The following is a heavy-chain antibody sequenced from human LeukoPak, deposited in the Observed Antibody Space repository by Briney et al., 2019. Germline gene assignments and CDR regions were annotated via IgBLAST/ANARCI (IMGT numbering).Heavy chain of an antibody. J-gene: IGHJ4*02. CDR1: GFTFSSYG. CDR3: ARDGDFDY. Sequence: PGGSLRLSCAEPGFTFSSYGMHWVRQAPGKGLEWVAVIWYDESNKYYADSVKGRFTISRDNSKNTLYLQMNSLRAEDTAVYYCARDGDFDYWGQGTLVTVSS. V-gene: IGHV3-33*01. CDR2: IWYDESNK. D-gene: IGHD3-16*01.